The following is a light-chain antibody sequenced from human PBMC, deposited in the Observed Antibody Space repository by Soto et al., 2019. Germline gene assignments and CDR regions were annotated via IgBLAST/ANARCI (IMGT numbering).Light chain of an antibody. CDR3: SSYTSSSRYV. V-gene: IGLV2-14*03. J-gene: IGLJ1*01. Sequence: QSALTQPASVSGSPGQSITISCTGTSSDVGGYNYVSWYQHHPGKAPKLMIYDVSNRPSGVSTRFSGSKSGNTASLTISGLQAEDEADYYCSSYTSSSRYVFGTGTKVTVL. CDR2: DVS. CDR1: SSDVGGYNY.